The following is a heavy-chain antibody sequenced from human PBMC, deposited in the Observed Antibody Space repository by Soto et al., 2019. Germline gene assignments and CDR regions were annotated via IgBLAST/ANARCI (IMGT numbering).Heavy chain of an antibody. CDR1: GYTFTNYN. CDR3: AREAASDPSFYYHYMDV. V-gene: IGHV1-8*01. D-gene: IGHD6-25*01. J-gene: IGHJ6*03. Sequence: QEQLVQSGAEVKKPGAPVKVSCKASGYTFTNYNISWVRQATGQGLEWMGWMNPNTGNTGYAEKFQGRVTMTRNSSINTAYMELSGLRSDDTAVYYCAREAASDPSFYYHYMDVWGKGTTVTVSS. CDR2: MNPNTGNT.